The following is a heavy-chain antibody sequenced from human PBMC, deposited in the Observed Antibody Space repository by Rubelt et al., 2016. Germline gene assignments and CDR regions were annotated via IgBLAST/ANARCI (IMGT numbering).Heavy chain of an antibody. J-gene: IGHJ4*02. CDR2: IYSGGST. CDR1: GFTVSSNY. CDR3: ARNWGFDY. D-gene: IGHD7-27*01. Sequence: EVQLVESGGGLVQPGGSLRLSCAASGFTVSSNYMSWVRQAPGKGLEWVSVIYSGGSTYYADSVKGRLTISRDNSNDTLYLQMNSLRAEDTAVYYCARNWGFDYWGQGTLVTVSS. V-gene: IGHV3-66*01.